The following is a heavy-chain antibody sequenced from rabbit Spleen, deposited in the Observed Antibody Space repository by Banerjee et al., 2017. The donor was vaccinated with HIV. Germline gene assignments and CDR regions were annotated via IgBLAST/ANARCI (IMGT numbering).Heavy chain of an antibody. V-gene: IGHV1S40*01. Sequence: QSLEESGGDLVKPGASLTLTCTASGFSFSSSYYMCWVRQAPGKGLEWIACIYAGSSGSTYYASWAKGRFTISKTSSTTVTLQMTRLPAADTATYFCARDTSSSFSSYGMDLWGQGTLVTVS. J-gene: IGHJ6*01. CDR2: IYAGSSGST. CDR1: GFSFSSSYY. CDR3: ARDTSSSFSSYGMDL. D-gene: IGHD1-1*01.